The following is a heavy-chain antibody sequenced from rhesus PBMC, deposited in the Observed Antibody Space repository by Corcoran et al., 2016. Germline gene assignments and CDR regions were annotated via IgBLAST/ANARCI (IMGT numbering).Heavy chain of an antibody. CDR1: GGSISSGYYY. CDR2: IASSGSP. D-gene: IGHD1-44*02. Sequence: QVQLQESGPGLVKPSETLSLTCAVSGGSISSGYYYWNWIRQPPGKGLEWIGYIASSGSPTSNPSLKSRVTISIDTSKNQFSLKLSSVTAADTAVYYCARDGREYFEFWGQGALVTVSS. J-gene: IGHJ1*01. CDR3: ARDGREYFEF. V-gene: IGHV4-122*02.